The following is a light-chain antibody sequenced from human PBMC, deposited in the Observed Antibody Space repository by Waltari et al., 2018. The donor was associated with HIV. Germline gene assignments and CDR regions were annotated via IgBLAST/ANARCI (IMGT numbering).Light chain of an antibody. V-gene: IGLV2-14*03. Sequence: QSALTQPASVSGSPGQSITLSCTGTSSAVGGYNYVSWYQQHPGKAPKLMIYEVTNRPSGVSNRFSGSKSGNTASLTISGLQVEDEADYYCSSYTSSSLEIFGGGTKLTVL. CDR3: SSYTSSSLEI. CDR2: EVT. J-gene: IGLJ2*01. CDR1: SSAVGGYNY.